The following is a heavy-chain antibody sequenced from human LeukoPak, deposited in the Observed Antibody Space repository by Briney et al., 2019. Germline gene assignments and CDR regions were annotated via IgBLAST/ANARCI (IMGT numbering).Heavy chain of an antibody. D-gene: IGHD6-19*01. CDR2: ISYDGSNK. V-gene: IGHV3-30*04. J-gene: IGHJ4*02. Sequence: GRSLRLSCAASGFTFSSYAMHWVRQAPGKGLEWVAVISYDGSNKYYADSVKGRFTISRDNSKNTLYLQMNSLRAEDTAVYYCARDLSSGWLDYWGQGTLVTGPS. CDR3: ARDLSSGWLDY. CDR1: GFTFSSYA.